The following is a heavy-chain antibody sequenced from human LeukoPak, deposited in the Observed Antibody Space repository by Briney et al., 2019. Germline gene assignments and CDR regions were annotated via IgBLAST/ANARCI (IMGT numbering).Heavy chain of an antibody. V-gene: IGHV4-34*01. D-gene: IGHD2-2*01. CDR1: GGSFSGYY. J-gene: IGHJ3*02. CDR3: ARIGLVHCSSTSCHQDAFDI. CDR2: INHSGST. Sequence: SETLSLTCAVYGGSFSGYYWSWLRQPPGKGLEWIGEINHSGSTNYNPSLKSRVTISVDTSKNQFSLKLSSVTAADTAVYYCARIGLVHCSSTSCHQDAFDIWGQGTMVTVSS.